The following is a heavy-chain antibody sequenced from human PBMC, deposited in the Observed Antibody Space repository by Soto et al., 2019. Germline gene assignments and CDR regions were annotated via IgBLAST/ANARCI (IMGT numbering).Heavy chain of an antibody. J-gene: IGHJ4*02. CDR3: ARGITIFGVVYLDY. CDR2: IFHRGNT. D-gene: IGHD3-3*01. Sequence: SETLSLTCTFSCGSIISDDSYWTCIPPDPGKGLEWIGYIFHRGNTKYNPSLKSRVTMSVDTSKNQFSLKLSSVTAADTAVYICARGITIFGVVYLDYWGLGTLVTVSS. V-gene: IGHV4-31*03. CDR1: CGSIISDDSY.